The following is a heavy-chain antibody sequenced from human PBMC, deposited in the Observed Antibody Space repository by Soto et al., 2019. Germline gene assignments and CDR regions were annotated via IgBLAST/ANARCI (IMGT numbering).Heavy chain of an antibody. J-gene: IGHJ3*02. D-gene: IGHD2-15*01. V-gene: IGHV1-69*02. CDR2: IIPILGIA. Sequence: GASVKVSCKASGGTFSSYTISWVRQAPGQGLEWMGRIIPILGIANYAQKFQGRVTITADKSTSTAYMELSSLRSEDTAVYYCARDKAQIGYCSCGSCYRNDAFDIWGQGTMVTVSS. CDR3: ARDKAQIGYCSCGSCYRNDAFDI. CDR1: GGTFSSYT.